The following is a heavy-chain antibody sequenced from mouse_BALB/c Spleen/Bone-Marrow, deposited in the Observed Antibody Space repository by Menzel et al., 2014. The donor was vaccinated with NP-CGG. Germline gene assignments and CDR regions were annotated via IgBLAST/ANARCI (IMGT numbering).Heavy chain of an antibody. CDR1: GFDFSGYW. CDR2: INPDSSTI. D-gene: IGHD1-1*01. Sequence: EVQLVEPGGGLVQPGRSLKLSCAASGFDFSGYWMSWVRQAPGKGLEWIGEINPDSSTINYTPSLKDKFIISRDNAKNTLYLQMSKVRSEDTALYYCARLGYYGVMAYWGQGTSVTVSS. V-gene: IGHV4-1*02. CDR3: ARLGYYGVMAY. J-gene: IGHJ4*01.